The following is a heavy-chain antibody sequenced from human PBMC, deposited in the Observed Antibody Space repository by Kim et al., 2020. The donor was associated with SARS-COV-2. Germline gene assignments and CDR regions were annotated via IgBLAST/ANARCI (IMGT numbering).Heavy chain of an antibody. J-gene: IGHJ4*02. CDR1: GFTFSSYA. CDR3: AKGVGKQWLVTYYFDY. D-gene: IGHD6-19*01. CDR2: ISGSGGST. V-gene: IGHV3-23*01. Sequence: GGSLRLSCAASGFTFSSYAMSWVRQAPGKGLEWVSAISGSGGSTYYADSVKGRFTISRDNSKNTLYLQMNSLRAEDTAVYYCAKGVGKQWLVTYYFDYWGQGTLVTVSS.